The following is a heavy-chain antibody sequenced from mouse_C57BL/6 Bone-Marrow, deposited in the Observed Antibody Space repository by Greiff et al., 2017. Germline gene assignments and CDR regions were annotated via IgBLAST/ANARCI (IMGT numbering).Heavy chain of an antibody. CDR1: GFTFSSYG. CDR3: ARHYYGRSYAMDY. V-gene: IGHV5-6*01. CDR2: ISSGGSYT. Sequence: EVHLVESGGDLVKPGGSLKLSCAASGFTFSSYGMSWVRQTPDKRLEWVATISSGGSYTYYPDSVKGRFTISRDNAKNTLYLQMSSLKSEDTAMYYCARHYYGRSYAMDYWGQGTSVTVSS. J-gene: IGHJ4*01. D-gene: IGHD1-1*01.